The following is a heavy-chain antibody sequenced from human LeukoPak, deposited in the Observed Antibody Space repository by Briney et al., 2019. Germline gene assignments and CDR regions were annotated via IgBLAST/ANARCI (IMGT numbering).Heavy chain of an antibody. D-gene: IGHD6-19*01. CDR2: INHSGST. CDR1: GGSISSYY. CDR3: ASGHTVAHY. J-gene: IGHJ4*02. V-gene: IGHV4-34*01. Sequence: PSETLSLTCTVSGGSISSYYWSWIRQPPGKGLEWIGEINHSGSTNYNPSLKSRVTISVDTSKNQFSLKLSSVTAADTAVYYCASGHTVAHYWGQGTLVTVSS.